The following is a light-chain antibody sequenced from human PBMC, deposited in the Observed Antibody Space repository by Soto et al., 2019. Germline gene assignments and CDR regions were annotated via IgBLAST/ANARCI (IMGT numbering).Light chain of an antibody. CDR3: QQYGSSPPIT. J-gene: IGKJ5*01. Sequence: ILLTQSPCTLSLSPGERATLSWRASQSVSSYLAWYQKKPGQAPRLLIYDASNRATGIPARFSGSGSGTDLTLTISSLEPEDFAVYYCQQYGSSPPITFGQGTRLEIK. CDR1: QSVSSY. V-gene: IGKV3-20*01. CDR2: DAS.